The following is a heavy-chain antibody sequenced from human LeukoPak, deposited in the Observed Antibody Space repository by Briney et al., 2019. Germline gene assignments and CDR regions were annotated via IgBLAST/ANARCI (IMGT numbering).Heavy chain of an antibody. Sequence: ASVKVSCKASGYTFTSYGISWVRQAPGQGLEWMGWISAYNGNTNYAQKLQGRVTMTTDTSTSTAYMELRSLRSDDTAVYYCARDSRITMVRGVSPFDYWGQGTLVTVSS. CDR2: ISAYNGNT. D-gene: IGHD3-10*01. CDR1: GYTFTSYG. CDR3: ARDSRITMVRGVSPFDY. J-gene: IGHJ4*02. V-gene: IGHV1-18*01.